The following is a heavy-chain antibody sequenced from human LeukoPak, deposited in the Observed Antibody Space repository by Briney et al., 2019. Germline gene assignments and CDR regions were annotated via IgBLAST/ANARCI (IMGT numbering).Heavy chain of an antibody. V-gene: IGHV4-59*12. CDR3: ARDSYDFWSGYYSDY. CDR1: GGSIRNYY. Sequence: PSETLSLTCSVSGGSIRNYYWTWIRQPPGKGLEWIGYIFYSGSTNYNPSLKSRVTISVDTSKNQFSLKLSSVTAADTAVYYCARDSYDFWSGYYSDYWGQGTLVTVSS. CDR2: IFYSGST. D-gene: IGHD3-3*01. J-gene: IGHJ4*02.